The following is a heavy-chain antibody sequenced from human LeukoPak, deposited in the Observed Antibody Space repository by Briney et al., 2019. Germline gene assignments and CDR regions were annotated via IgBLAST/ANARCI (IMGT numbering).Heavy chain of an antibody. V-gene: IGHV1-18*01. CDR1: GYSENFYG. CDR3: ARASAAAGPFDY. D-gene: IGHD6-13*01. Sequence: ASVKVSCKTSGYSENFYGITWVRQAPGQGLEWMGWISAYNGNTNYAQKLQGRVTMTTDTSTSTAYMELRSLRSDDTAVYYCARASAAAGPFDYWGQGTLVTVSS. J-gene: IGHJ4*02. CDR2: ISAYNGNT.